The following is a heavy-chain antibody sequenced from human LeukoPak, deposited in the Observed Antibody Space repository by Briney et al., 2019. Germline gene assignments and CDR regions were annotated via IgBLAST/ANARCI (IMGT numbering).Heavy chain of an antibody. D-gene: IGHD1-26*01. CDR2: ISSSGTTI. Sequence: PGGSLRLSCAASGFTFSSYEMNWVRQAPGKGLEWVSYISSSGTTIYYADSVKGRFTISRDNAKNSLYLQMNSLRAEDTSIYYCATVGALNWFDPWGQGTLVTVSS. CDR1: GFTFSSYE. V-gene: IGHV3-48*03. J-gene: IGHJ5*02. CDR3: ATVGALNWFDP.